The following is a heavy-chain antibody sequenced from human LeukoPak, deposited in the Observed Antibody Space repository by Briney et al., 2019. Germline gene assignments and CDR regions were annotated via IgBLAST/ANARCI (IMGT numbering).Heavy chain of an antibody. V-gene: IGHV4-39*01. CDR1: GGSISSTSYY. CDR3: ARQKAVPRSSGAFDI. D-gene: IGHD4-17*01. Sequence: PSETLSLTCTVSGGSISSTSYYWGWIRHAPGKRLEWIGTIYYSGSTYYNPSLESRVTISVDTSKNQFSLKLSSVTAADTAVYYCARQKAVPRSSGAFDIWGQGTMVTVSS. J-gene: IGHJ3*02. CDR2: IYYSGST.